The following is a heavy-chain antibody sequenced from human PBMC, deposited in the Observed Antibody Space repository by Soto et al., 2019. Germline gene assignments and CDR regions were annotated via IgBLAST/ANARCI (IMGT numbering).Heavy chain of an antibody. CDR2: IYHSGST. D-gene: IGHD5-12*01. CDR1: GGSISSGGYS. V-gene: IGHV4-30-2*01. Sequence: PSETLSLTCAVSGGSISSGGYSWSWIRQPPGKGLEWIGYIYHSGSTYYNPSLKSRVTISVDRSKNQFSLKLISVTAADTAVYYCARVDKSQAATIGTFDYWGQGTLVTVSS. CDR3: ARVDKSQAATIGTFDY. J-gene: IGHJ4*02.